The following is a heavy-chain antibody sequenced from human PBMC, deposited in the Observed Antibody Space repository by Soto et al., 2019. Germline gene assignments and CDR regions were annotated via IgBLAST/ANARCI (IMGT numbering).Heavy chain of an antibody. J-gene: IGHJ4*02. CDR3: AKGGRQWLVTSDFNY. D-gene: IGHD6-19*01. V-gene: IGHV3-30*18. CDR1: GFTFSDYA. CDR2: VSHDGRNT. Sequence: VPLVESGGGVVQPGRSLRLSCAASGFTFSDYAMHWVRQAPGKGLEWVAVVSHDGRNTHYADSVKGRFTISRDSSKNTVSLEMISLRAEDTAVYYSAKGGRQWLVTSDFNYWGQGALVTVSS.